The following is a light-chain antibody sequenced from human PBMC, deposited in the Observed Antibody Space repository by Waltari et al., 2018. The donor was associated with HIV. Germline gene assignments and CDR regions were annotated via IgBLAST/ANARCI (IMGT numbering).Light chain of an antibody. V-gene: IGLV3-19*01. CDR3: NSRDNNDNHVV. J-gene: IGLJ2*01. CDR1: SPRSYC. Sequence: SSELTQAPAVPVALAQTVRTTCQGDSPRSYCATWSQQKPGQAPVLVIIGKNNRPPGIPDRFAGSSSGNTASLTITGAQAEDEADYYCNSRDNNDNHVVFGGETKVTVL. CDR2: GKN.